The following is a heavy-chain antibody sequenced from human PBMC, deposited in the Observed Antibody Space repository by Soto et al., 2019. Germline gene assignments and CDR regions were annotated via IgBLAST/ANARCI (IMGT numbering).Heavy chain of an antibody. Sequence: GESLKISWAASGFTFSSYWMHWVRQAPGKGLVWVSRINSAGSSTSYADSVKGRFTISRDNAKNTLYLQMNSLRAEDTPVYYCARDKDTAMVNPACYYSYGLDVWGQGITVTLTS. J-gene: IGHJ6*02. D-gene: IGHD5-18*01. V-gene: IGHV3-74*01. CDR3: ARDKDTAMVNPACYYSYGLDV. CDR2: INSAGSST. CDR1: GFTFSSYW.